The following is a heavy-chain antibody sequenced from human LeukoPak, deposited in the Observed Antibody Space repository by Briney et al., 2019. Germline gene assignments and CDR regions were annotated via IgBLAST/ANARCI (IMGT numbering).Heavy chain of an antibody. V-gene: IGHV1-69*06. CDR3: ERGYNWNYVYHY. D-gene: IGHD1-7*01. CDR2: IIPIFGTA. CDR1: GGTFSSYA. J-gene: IGHJ4*02. Sequence: SVKVSCKASGGTFSSYAISWVRQAPGQGLEWMGGIIPIFGTANYAQKFQGRVTITADKSTSTAYMELSSLRSEDTAVYYCERGYNWNYVYHYWGQGTLVTVSS.